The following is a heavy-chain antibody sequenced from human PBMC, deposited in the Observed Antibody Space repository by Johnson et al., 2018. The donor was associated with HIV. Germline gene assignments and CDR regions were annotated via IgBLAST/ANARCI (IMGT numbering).Heavy chain of an antibody. D-gene: IGHD3-22*01. CDR1: GFTFSSYA. CDR2: ISYDGSNK. J-gene: IGHJ3*02. CDR3: ARGGGLYYYDSSGYRDDAFDI. Sequence: QVQLVESGGGVVQPGRSLRLSCAASGFTFSSYAMHWVRQAPGKGLEWVAVISYDGSNKYYADSVKGRFTISRDNSKNTLYLQMNSLRAEDTAVYYCARGGGLYYYDSSGYRDDAFDIWGQGTMVTVSS. V-gene: IGHV3-30*04.